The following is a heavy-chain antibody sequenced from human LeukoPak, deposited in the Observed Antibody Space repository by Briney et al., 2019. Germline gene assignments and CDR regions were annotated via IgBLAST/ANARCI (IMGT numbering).Heavy chain of an antibody. CDR3: ARLITLSGYSRANLFDP. Sequence: SETLYLTCTVSGYSISSGYYWGVSRQPPERLQQWIGSNHHSGSTNYNQTLKSRVTMTGDTSKNQVSLKLTSLTAADTAVYYCARLITLSGYSRANLFDPWREGMVVTVSS. V-gene: IGHV4-38-2*02. CDR1: GYSISSGYY. D-gene: IGHD5-18*01. J-gene: IGHJ5*02. CDR2: NHHSGST.